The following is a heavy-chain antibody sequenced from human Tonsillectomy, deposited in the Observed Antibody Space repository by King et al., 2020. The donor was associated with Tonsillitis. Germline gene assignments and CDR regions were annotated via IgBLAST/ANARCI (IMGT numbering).Heavy chain of an antibody. CDR2: IYSGGSST. V-gene: IGHV3-23*03. D-gene: IGHD3-22*01. CDR3: AKDHYYHSSGYYYHY. Sequence: VQLVESGGGLVQPGGSLRLSCAASGFTFSSYAMSWVRQAPGKGLEWVSLIYSGGSSTYYADSVKGRFTISRDDSKNTLYLQLNSLRAEDTAVYYCAKDHYYHSSGYYYHYWGQGTLVTVSS. CDR1: GFTFSSYA. J-gene: IGHJ4*02.